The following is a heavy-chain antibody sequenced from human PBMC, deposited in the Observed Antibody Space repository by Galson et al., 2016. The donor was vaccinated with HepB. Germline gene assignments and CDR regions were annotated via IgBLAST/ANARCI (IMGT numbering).Heavy chain of an antibody. CDR1: GFTFDNYP. CDR3: ARDPYGDNDAFDI. J-gene: IGHJ3*02. V-gene: IGHV3-30-3*01. D-gene: IGHD4-17*01. CDR2: ISYDGTNK. Sequence: SLRLSCAASGFTFDNYPMHWVRQAPGKGLEWVALISYDGTNKYYADSVKGRFTISRDNSRNMVYLEMNSLRPEDTAVYYCARDPYGDNDAFDIWGQGTMVSVSS.